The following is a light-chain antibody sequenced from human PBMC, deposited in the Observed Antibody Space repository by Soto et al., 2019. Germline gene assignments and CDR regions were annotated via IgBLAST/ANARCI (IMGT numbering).Light chain of an antibody. CDR1: SSDVGAYNY. J-gene: IGLJ2*01. CDR2: EVS. Sequence: QSALTQPASVSGSPGQSITISCTGTSSDVGAYNYVSWYQQHPGKAPKLMIFEVSDRPSGVSNRFSGSKSGNTASLTISGLQAEDEAEYYCSSYTSSNTLVFGGGTKLTV. CDR3: SSYTSSNTLV. V-gene: IGLV2-14*01.